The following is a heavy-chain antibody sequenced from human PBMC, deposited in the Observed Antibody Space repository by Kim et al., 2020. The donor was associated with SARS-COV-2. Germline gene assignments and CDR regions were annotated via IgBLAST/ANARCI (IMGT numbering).Heavy chain of an antibody. V-gene: IGHV1-2*02. J-gene: IGHJ4*02. CDR3: ARGDYGGNPPFDY. D-gene: IGHD4-17*01. Sequence: APKFKGRVTMTRDTSISTADMEMSRLRSDDPAVYYCARGDYGGNPPFDYWGQGTLVTVSS.